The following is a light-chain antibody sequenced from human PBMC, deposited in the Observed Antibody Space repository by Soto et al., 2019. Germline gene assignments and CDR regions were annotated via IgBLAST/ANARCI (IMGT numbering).Light chain of an antibody. J-gene: IGKJ2*01. V-gene: IGKV3-15*01. CDR2: GAS. CDR3: QYYGSSPPTT. CDR1: QSVSSN. Sequence: EIVMTQSPATLSVSPGERATLSCRASQSVSSNLAWYQQKPGQAPRLLIYGASTRATGIPARFSGSGSGTEFTLTISRLEAEDFAVYYCQYYGSSPPTTFGQGTKLEIK.